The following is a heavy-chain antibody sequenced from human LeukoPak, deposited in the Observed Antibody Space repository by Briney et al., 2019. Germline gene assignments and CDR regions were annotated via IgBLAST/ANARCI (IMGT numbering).Heavy chain of an antibody. CDR3: AREGRRQMATTFDY. D-gene: IGHD5-24*01. CDR2: INSDGSST. V-gene: IGHV3-74*01. Sequence: SGGSLRLSCAASGFTFSSYWMHWVRQAPGKRLVWVSRINSDGSSTSYADSVKGRFTISRDNAKNTLYLQMNSLRAEDTAVYYCAREGRRQMATTFDYWGQGTLVTVSS. CDR1: GFTFSSYW. J-gene: IGHJ4*02.